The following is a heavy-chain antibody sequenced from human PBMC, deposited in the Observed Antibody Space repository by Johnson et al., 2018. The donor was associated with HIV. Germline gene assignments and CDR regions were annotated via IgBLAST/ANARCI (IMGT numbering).Heavy chain of an antibody. D-gene: IGHD2-15*01. J-gene: IGHJ3*02. V-gene: IGHV3-30*03. Sequence: VLLLESGGGVVQPGTSLRLSCAASGFTFSSYAMHWVRQAPGKGLEWVALISHDGSNKYYVDSVKGRFTISRDNAKNSLYLQMNSLRAEDTAVYYCARDTYCSGGSCYSNAFDICGQGTMVTVSS. CDR3: ARDTYCSGGSCYSNAFDI. CDR2: ISHDGSNK. CDR1: GFTFSSYA.